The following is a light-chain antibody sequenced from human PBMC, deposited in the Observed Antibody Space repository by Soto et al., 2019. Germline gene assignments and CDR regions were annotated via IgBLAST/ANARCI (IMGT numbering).Light chain of an antibody. CDR3: QQYNNWPPWT. V-gene: IGKV3-15*01. CDR1: QSVSSY. J-gene: IGKJ1*01. Sequence: EIVMTQSPSTLSVSPGERATLSCRASQSVSSYLAWYQQKPGQAPRLLIYGASTRATGIPARFSGSGSGTEFTLTISSLQSADFVVYYCQQYNNWPPWTFGQGTKVEIK. CDR2: GAS.